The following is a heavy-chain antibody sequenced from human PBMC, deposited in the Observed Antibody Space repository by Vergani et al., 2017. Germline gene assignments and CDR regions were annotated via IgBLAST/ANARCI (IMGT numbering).Heavy chain of an antibody. J-gene: IGHJ4*02. CDR1: GYTFSNYY. CDR3: AREDYGMLTGYRY. V-gene: IGHV1-46*03. CDR2: INPSGGHT. Sequence: QVQVVQSGAEVKKSGASVKVSCKTSGYTFSNYYMHWVRQAPGQGLEWMGIINPSGGHTNYAQKFQGRVTMTRDTSTSTVYMELSSLGSEDTAIYYCAREDYGMLTGYRYWGQGTLVTVSA. D-gene: IGHD3-9*01.